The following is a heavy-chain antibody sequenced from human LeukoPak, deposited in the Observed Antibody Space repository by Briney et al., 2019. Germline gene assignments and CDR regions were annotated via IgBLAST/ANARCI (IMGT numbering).Heavy chain of an antibody. CDR1: GYTFTGYY. J-gene: IGHJ4*02. V-gene: IGHV1-2*02. CDR2: INPNSGGT. D-gene: IGHD3-22*01. CDR3: AREGEYDSSGYPDY. Sequence: ASVKVSCKASGYTFTGYYIHWVRQAPGQGLQWMGWINPNSGGTNYAQKFQGRVTMTRDTSISTAYMELSRLRSDDTAVYYCAREGEYDSSGYPDYWGQGTLVTVSS.